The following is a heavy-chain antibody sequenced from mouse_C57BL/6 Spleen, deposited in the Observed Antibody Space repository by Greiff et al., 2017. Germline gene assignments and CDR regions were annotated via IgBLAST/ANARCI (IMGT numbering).Heavy chain of an antibody. V-gene: IGHV1-81*01. D-gene: IGHD2-4*01. CDR1: GYTFTSYG. Sequence: QVQLQQSGAELARPGASVKLSCKASGYTFTSYGISWVKQRTGQGLEWIGEIYPRSGNTYYNEKFKGKATLTADKSSSTAYMELRSLTSEDSAGYFCAREGDYDMAYWGQGTLVTVSA. J-gene: IGHJ3*01. CDR3: AREGDYDMAY. CDR2: IYPRSGNT.